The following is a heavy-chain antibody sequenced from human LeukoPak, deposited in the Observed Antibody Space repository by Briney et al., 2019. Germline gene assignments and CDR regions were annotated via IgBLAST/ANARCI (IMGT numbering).Heavy chain of an antibody. Sequence: GGSLRLSCAASGFTFSSYGMHWVRQAPGKGLEWVAFIRYDGSNKYYADSVKGRFTISRDNSKNTLYLQMSSLRAEDTAVYYCARGWNYAFRFDYWGQGTLVTVSS. D-gene: IGHD1-7*01. CDR1: GFTFSSYG. CDR3: ARGWNYAFRFDY. J-gene: IGHJ4*02. CDR2: IRYDGSNK. V-gene: IGHV3-30*02.